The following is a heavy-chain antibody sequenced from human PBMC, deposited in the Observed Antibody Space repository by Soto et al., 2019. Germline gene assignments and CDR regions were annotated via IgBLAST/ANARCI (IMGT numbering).Heavy chain of an antibody. J-gene: IGHJ6*02. V-gene: IGHV5-51*07. CDR2: IYPGDSDT. D-gene: IGHD2-2*01. CDR1: GYNFTNYW. Sequence: PGESLKISCKGSGYNFTNYWIGWVHQMPGKGLEWMGIIYPGDSDTRYSPSFQGQVTISADKSISTAYLQWSSLKASDTAMYYCARHIPAGLSYYGMDIWGQGTTVTVSS. CDR3: ARHIPAGLSYYGMDI.